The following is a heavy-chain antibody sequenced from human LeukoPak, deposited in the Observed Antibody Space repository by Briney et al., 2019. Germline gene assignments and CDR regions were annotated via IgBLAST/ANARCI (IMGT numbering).Heavy chain of an antibody. CDR2: IIPILGIA. V-gene: IGHV1-69*04. Sequence: SVKVSCKASGGTFSSYAISWVRQAPGQGLEWMGRIIPILGIANYAQKFQGRVTITADKSTSTAYMELSSLRSEDTAVYYCARGTIDWKEVYFDYWGQGTLVTVSS. CDR1: GGTFSSYA. CDR3: ARGTIDWKEVYFDY. D-gene: IGHD3-9*01. J-gene: IGHJ4*02.